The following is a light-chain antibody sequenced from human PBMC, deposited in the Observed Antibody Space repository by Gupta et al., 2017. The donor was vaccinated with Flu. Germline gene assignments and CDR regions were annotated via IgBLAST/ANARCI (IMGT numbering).Light chain of an antibody. CDR3: RRSLPTPWT. CDR1: QSLLHSNGYNY. V-gene: IGKV2-28*01. CDR2: LGS. Sequence: DIVMTQSPLSLPVTPGEPASISCRSSQSLLHSNGYNYLDWYLQKPGQSPQLLIYLGSMRASGVPDRFSGSASGTDFTLKISIVDAEDVRVYYCRRSLPTPWTFGQGTKVEIK. J-gene: IGKJ1*01.